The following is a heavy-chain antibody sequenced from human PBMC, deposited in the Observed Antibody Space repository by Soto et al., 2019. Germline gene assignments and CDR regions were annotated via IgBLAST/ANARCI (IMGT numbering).Heavy chain of an antibody. CDR2: ISYDGSNK. CDR3: AKDRAHVVVPAAIDY. V-gene: IGHV3-30*18. Sequence: QVQLVESGGGVVQPGRSLRLSCAASGFTFSSYGMHWVRQAPGKGLEWVAVISYDGSNKYYADSVKGRFTISRDNSKNTLYLQMNSLRAEDTAVYYCAKDRAHVVVPAAIDYWGQGTLVTVSS. J-gene: IGHJ4*02. D-gene: IGHD2-2*01. CDR1: GFTFSSYG.